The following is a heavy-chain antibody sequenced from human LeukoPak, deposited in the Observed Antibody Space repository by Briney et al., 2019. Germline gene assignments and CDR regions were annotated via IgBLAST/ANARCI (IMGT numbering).Heavy chain of an antibody. D-gene: IGHD3-10*01. V-gene: IGHV3-21*01. CDR3: ARDGQRFGELLYVYYYGMDV. Sequence: PGGSLRLSCAASGFTFSSYSMNWVRQAPGKGLEWVSSISSSSSYIYYADSVKGRFTISRDNAKNSLYLQMNSLRAEDTAVYYCARDGQRFGELLYVYYYGMDVWGQGTTVTVSS. J-gene: IGHJ6*02. CDR2: ISSSSSYI. CDR1: GFTFSSYS.